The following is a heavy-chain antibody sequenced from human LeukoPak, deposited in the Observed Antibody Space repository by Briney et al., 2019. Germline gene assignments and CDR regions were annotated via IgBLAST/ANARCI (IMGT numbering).Heavy chain of an antibody. CDR1: GDSISRYY. Sequence: SETLSLTCTVSGDSISRYYWSWIRQPPGKGLEWIGYIYTSGGTNYIPSLKGRVTISIDTSNNQSSLKLISVPAADAAVYYCATFTRLSTSPDRYYLDFWGQGTVVTVSS. CDR3: ATFTRLSTSPDRYYLDF. CDR2: IYTSGGT. V-gene: IGHV4-4*09. D-gene: IGHD6-6*01. J-gene: IGHJ4*02.